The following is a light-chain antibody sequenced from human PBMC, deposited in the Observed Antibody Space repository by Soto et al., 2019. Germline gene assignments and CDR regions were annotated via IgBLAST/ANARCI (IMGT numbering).Light chain of an antibody. J-gene: IGLJ2*01. CDR1: SSDVGGYNF. Sequence: QSVLTQPASVSGSPGQSITISCTGTSSDVGGYNFVSWYQQLPGKAPKVIIYEASKRPSGVSTRFSGSRSGNTASLTISGLQAEDEADYYCCSYAGSRTFVFGGGTQLTVL. V-gene: IGLV2-23*01. CDR3: CSYAGSRTFV. CDR2: EAS.